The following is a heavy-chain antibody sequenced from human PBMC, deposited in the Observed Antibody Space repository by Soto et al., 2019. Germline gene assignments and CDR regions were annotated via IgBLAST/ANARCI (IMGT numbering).Heavy chain of an antibody. V-gene: IGHV3-23*01. CDR3: AKGRDFVVLPAGILDY. J-gene: IGHJ4*02. CDR1: GLTFSSYG. D-gene: IGHD2-8*01. Sequence: GGSLRLSCAASGLTFSSYGISWIRLSPGKGLEWVSVISGGGDTTYYTPSVKGRFTISRDDFRNTLYLQMNSLRTEDTAIYYCAKGRDFVVLPAGILDYRAPRTLVTVSS. CDR2: ISGGGDTT.